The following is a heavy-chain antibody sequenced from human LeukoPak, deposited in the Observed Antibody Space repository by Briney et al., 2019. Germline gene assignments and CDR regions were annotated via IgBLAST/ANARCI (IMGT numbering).Heavy chain of an antibody. CDR1: GFTFSSYW. V-gene: IGHV3-7*01. CDR2: IKQDGSEK. Sequence: PGGSLRLSCAASGFTFSSYWMSWVRQAPGKGLEWVANIKQDGSEKYYVDSVKGRFTISRDNAKNSLYLQMNSLRAEDTAVYYCARAPRYYDSVLFDYWGQGTLVTVSS. CDR3: ARAPRYYDSVLFDY. J-gene: IGHJ4*02. D-gene: IGHD3-22*01.